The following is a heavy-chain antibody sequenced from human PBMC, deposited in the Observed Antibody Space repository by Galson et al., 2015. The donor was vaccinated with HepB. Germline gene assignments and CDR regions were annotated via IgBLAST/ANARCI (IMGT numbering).Heavy chain of an antibody. CDR1: GYSFTSYW. V-gene: IGHV5-10-1*01. CDR3: ARLFDYDSSGYYGSAFDI. Sequence: QSGAEVKKPGESLRISCKGSGYSFTSYWVSWVRQMPGKGLEWMGRIDPSDSYTNYSPSFQGHVTISADKSISTAYLQWSSLKASDTAMYYCARLFDYDSSGYYGSAFDIWGQGTMVTVSS. J-gene: IGHJ3*02. D-gene: IGHD3-22*01. CDR2: IDPSDSYT.